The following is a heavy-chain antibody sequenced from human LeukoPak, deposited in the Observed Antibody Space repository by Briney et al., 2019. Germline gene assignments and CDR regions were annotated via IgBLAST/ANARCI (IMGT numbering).Heavy chain of an antibody. J-gene: IGHJ4*02. CDR3: ARHGGLGVTTSPHFDY. V-gene: IGHV4-39*01. D-gene: IGHD4-11*01. Sequence: SETLSLTCTVSGGSISSSSYYWGWIRQPPGKGLEWIGSIYYSGSTYYNPSLKSRVTISVDTSKNQFSLKLSSVTAADTAVYYCARHGGLGVTTSPHFDYWGQGTLVTVSS. CDR2: IYYSGST. CDR1: GGSISSSSYY.